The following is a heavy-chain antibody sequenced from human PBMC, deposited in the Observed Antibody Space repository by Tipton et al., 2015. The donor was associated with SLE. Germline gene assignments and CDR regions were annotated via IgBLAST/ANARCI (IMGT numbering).Heavy chain of an antibody. Sequence: SLRLSCAASGFTFSSYAMSWVRQAPGKGLGWVSAIRGSGGSTYYADSVKGRFTISRDNSKNTLYLQMNSLRAEDTAVYYCAKGVVVTFGGVMSYWGQGTLVTVSS. CDR1: GFTFSSYA. CDR2: IRGSGGST. D-gene: IGHD3-16*01. J-gene: IGHJ4*02. V-gene: IGHV3-23*01. CDR3: AKGVVVTFGGVMSY.